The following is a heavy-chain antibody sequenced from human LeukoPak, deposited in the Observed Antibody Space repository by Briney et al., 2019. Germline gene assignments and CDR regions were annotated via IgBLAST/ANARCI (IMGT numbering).Heavy chain of an antibody. CDR2: IKSKTDGGTT. CDR3: TTGTWIQLWLPDY. Sequence: GGSLRLSCAASGFTFSNACMTWVRQAPGKGLEWVGHIKSKTDGGTTDSAAPVKGRFTISRDDSKNTLFLQMNSLKTEDTAVYYCTTGTWIQLWLPDYWGQGTLVTVSS. V-gene: IGHV3-15*01. D-gene: IGHD5-18*01. J-gene: IGHJ4*02. CDR1: GFTFSNAC.